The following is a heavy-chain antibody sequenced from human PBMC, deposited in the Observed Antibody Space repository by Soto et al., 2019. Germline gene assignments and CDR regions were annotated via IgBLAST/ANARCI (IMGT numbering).Heavy chain of an antibody. J-gene: IGHJ6*02. D-gene: IGHD1-26*01. CDR3: ASVAAKYYYYGMDV. V-gene: IGHV1-69*12. CDR1: GGTFSSYA. CDR2: IIPIFGTA. Sequence: QVQLVQSGAEVKKPGASVKVSCKASGGTFSSYAINWVRQAPGQGLEWMGGIIPIFGTADYAQKFQGRVTITADEPTTTAHMQLSSLRSEDTAVYYCASVAAKYYYYGMDVWGQGTTVTVSS.